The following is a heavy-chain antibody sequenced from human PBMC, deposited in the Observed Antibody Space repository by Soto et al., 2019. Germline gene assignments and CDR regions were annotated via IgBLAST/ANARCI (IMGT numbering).Heavy chain of an antibody. J-gene: IGHJ3*02. CDR1: GYTLTELS. CDR2: FDPEDGET. V-gene: IGHV1-24*01. Sequence: ASVKVSCKVSGYTLTELSMHWVRQVPGKGLEWMGGFDPEDGETIYAQKFQDRVTMTEDTSTETAYMELSSLRFEDTAVYYCATTPPYASGAFDIWGQGTKVTVSS. D-gene: IGHD4-17*01. CDR3: ATTPPYASGAFDI.